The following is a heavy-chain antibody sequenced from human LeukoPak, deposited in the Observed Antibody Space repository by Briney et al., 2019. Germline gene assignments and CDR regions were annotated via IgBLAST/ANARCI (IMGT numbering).Heavy chain of an antibody. J-gene: IGHJ5*02. D-gene: IGHD2-15*01. CDR3: ARPIVAGWFDP. V-gene: IGHV4-39*01. CDR1: GVSIGSSNYY. Sequence: SETLSLTCSVSGVSIGSSNYYWGWIRQPPGKGLEWIGSVSYRGSTYYNSSLKSRVNISVDTSKNQFSLNLNSVTAADTAVYFCARPIVAGWFDPWGQGTLVTVSS. CDR2: VSYRGST.